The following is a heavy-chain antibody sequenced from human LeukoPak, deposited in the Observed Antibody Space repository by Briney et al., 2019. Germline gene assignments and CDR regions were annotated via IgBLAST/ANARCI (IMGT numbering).Heavy chain of an antibody. J-gene: IGHJ3*02. CDR1: GYTFSSYG. V-gene: IGHV3-33*01. CDR3: AISGSYYSAFDI. CDR2: IWYDGSKK. D-gene: IGHD1-26*01. Sequence: PGRSLRLSCAASGYTFSSYGMQWVRQAPGKGLEWVAVIWYDGSKKYYADSVKGRFTISRDDSKNTLYLQMNSLRAEDTAVYYCAISGSYYSAFDIWGQGTMVTVSS.